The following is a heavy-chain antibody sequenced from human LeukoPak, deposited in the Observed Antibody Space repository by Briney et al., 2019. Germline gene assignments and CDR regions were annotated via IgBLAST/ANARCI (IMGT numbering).Heavy chain of an antibody. CDR1: GGSISSGDYY. CDR3: ARDPGYYDSSGYVD. Sequence: SETLSLTCTVSGGSISSGDYYWSWIRQPRGKGLEWIGYIYYSGSTYYNPSLKSRVTISVDTSNNQFSLKLSSVTAADTAVYYCARDPGYYDSSGYVDWGQGTLVTVSS. D-gene: IGHD3-22*01. V-gene: IGHV4-30-4*01. J-gene: IGHJ4*02. CDR2: IYYSGST.